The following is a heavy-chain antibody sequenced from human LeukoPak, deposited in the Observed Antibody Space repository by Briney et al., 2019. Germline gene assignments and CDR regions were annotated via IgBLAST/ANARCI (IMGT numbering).Heavy chain of an antibody. V-gene: IGHV3-48*01. CDR1: GFTFSNYA. CDR2: ISSSSSTI. D-gene: IGHD2-2*01. CDR3: ARAPDIVVVPAAYDY. J-gene: IGHJ4*02. Sequence: GGSLRLSCAASGFTFSNYAMDWVRQAPGKGLEWVSYISSSSSTIYYADSVKGRFTISRDNAKNSLYLQMNSLRAEDTAVYYCARAPDIVVVPAAYDYWGQGTLVTVSS.